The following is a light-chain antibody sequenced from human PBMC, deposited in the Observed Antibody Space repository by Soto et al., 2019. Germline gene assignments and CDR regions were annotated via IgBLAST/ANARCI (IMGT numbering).Light chain of an antibody. CDR3: SSYAGSNKV. Sequence: QLVLTQPPSASGSPGQSVTISCTGTSSDVGGYNYVSWFQQHPGKAPKLMIYEVNKRPSGVPDRFSGSKSGNTASLTVSGLQAEDEADYYCSSYAGSNKVFGTGTKVTVL. CDR1: SSDVGGYNY. CDR2: EVN. V-gene: IGLV2-8*01. J-gene: IGLJ1*01.